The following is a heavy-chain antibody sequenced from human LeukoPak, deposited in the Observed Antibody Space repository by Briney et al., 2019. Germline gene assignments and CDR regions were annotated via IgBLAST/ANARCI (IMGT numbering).Heavy chain of an antibody. V-gene: IGHV3-23*01. CDR1: GFTFSSYA. J-gene: IGHJ3*02. Sequence: PSGGSLRLSCAASGFTFSSYAMSWVRQAPGKGLEWVSAICGSGGSTYYADSVKGRFTISRDNSKNTLYLQMNSLRAEDTAVYYCASDPTIVVVVNGFDAFDIWGQGTMVTVSS. CDR2: ICGSGGST. D-gene: IGHD2-15*01. CDR3: ASDPTIVVVVNGFDAFDI.